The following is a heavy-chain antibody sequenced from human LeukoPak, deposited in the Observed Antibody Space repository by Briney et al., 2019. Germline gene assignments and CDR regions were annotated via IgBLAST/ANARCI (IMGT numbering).Heavy chain of an antibody. CDR3: ATSPNHYYFDY. J-gene: IGHJ4*02. V-gene: IGHV5-51*01. CDR2: IYPGDSDT. CDR1: GYSFTSYW. D-gene: IGHD2-8*01. Sequence: GESLKISCQGSGYSFTSYWIGWVRQIPGKGLEWMGIIYPGDSDTRYSPSFQGLVTISADKSISTAYLQWSSLKASATAMYYCATSPNHYYFDYWGQGTLVTVSS.